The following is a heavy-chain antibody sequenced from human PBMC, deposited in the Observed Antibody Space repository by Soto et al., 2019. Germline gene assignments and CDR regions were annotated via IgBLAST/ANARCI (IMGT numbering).Heavy chain of an antibody. J-gene: IGHJ6*02. Sequence: PGGSLRLSCAASGFTFSSYSMSWVRQAPGKGLECVSAISGSGGSTYYADSVKGRFTISRDNSKNTLYLQMNSLRAEDTAVYYCASHYDFWSGYYIEYYYGMDVWGQGTTVTVSS. CDR3: ASHYDFWSGYYIEYYYGMDV. CDR2: ISGSGGST. CDR1: GFTFSSYS. V-gene: IGHV3-23*01. D-gene: IGHD3-3*01.